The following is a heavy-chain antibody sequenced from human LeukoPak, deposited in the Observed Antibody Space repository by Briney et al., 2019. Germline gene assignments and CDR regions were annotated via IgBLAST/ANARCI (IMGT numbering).Heavy chain of an antibody. CDR2: IYSGGNT. D-gene: IGHD5-12*01. V-gene: IGHV3-66*01. J-gene: IGHJ4*02. Sequence: GGSQRLSCAASGFAVIDNYMNWVRQAPGKGLEWVAVIYSGGNTYYADSVAGRFTISRDTATNTVYLQMNSLRADDTAVYYCAREDSGYGLHLDYWGQGTLVTVSS. CDR1: GFAVIDNY. CDR3: AREDSGYGLHLDY.